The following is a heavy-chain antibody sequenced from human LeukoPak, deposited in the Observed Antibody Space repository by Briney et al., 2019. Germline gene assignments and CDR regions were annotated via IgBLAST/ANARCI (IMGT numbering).Heavy chain of an antibody. J-gene: IGHJ4*02. D-gene: IGHD5-18*01. V-gene: IGHV3-66*01. CDR2: IYSGGST. CDR1: GFTFSSYA. Sequence: PGGSLRLSCAASGFTFSSYAMHWVRQAPGKGLEWVSVIYSGGSTYYADSVKGRFTISRDNSKNTLYLQMNSLRAEDTAVYYCARDPSWIQLWSSFDYWGQGTLVTVSS. CDR3: ARDPSWIQLWSSFDY.